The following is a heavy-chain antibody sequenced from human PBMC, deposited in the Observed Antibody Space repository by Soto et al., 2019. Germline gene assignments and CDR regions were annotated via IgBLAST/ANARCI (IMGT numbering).Heavy chain of an antibody. J-gene: IGHJ6*02. Sequence: QVQLVQSGAEVKKPGSSVKVSCKASGGTFSSYAMSWVRQAPGQGLEWMGGIIPIFGTADYAQKFPGRVTITADESTRTAYVELSCLRSEDTAVYYCAKNPKNYYYGMDVWAQGTTVTVSS. CDR1: GGTFSSYA. V-gene: IGHV1-69*12. CDR2: IIPIFGTA. CDR3: AKNPKNYYYGMDV.